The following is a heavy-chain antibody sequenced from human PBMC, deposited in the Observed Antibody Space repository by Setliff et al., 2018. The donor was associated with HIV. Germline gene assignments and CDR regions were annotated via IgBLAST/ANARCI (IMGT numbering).Heavy chain of an antibody. J-gene: IGHJ4*02. V-gene: IGHV1-3*01. CDR3: AREIRNYDFWSGYWEDHYFDS. Sequence: ASVKVSCKASGYTFTSYDINWVRQATGQGLEWMGWINAGNGNTKFSQKFQGRVTITRDTSASTAYMELSSLRSEDTAVYYCAREIRNYDFWSGYWEDHYFDSWGQGTLVTVSS. CDR1: GYTFTSYD. CDR2: INAGNGNT. D-gene: IGHD3-3*01.